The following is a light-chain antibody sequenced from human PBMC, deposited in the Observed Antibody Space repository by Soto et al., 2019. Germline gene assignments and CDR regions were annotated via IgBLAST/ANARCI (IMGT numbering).Light chain of an antibody. CDR2: KAS. CDR1: QTISSW. V-gene: IGKV1-5*03. CDR3: QHYNSYSEA. J-gene: IGKJ1*01. Sequence: DIQMTQSPSTLSGSVGDRVTITCRASQTISSWLAWYQQKPGKAPKLLLYKASTLKSGVPSRFSGSGSGTEFTLTISSMQPEDFADYYCQHYNSYSEACGQGTKVDLK.